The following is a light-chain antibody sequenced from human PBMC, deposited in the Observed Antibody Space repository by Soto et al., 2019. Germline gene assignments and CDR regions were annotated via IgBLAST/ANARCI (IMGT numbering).Light chain of an antibody. CDR1: QSVSSSY. Sequence: EIVLTQSAGTLSLSPGERATLSCRASQSVSSSYLAWYQQKPGQPPRLLIYGVSSRATDIPDRFSGSGSGTDFTLTISRLEPADFAVYYCQQYNDWPPITFGQGTRLEIK. CDR3: QQYNDWPPIT. V-gene: IGKV3-20*01. CDR2: GVS. J-gene: IGKJ5*01.